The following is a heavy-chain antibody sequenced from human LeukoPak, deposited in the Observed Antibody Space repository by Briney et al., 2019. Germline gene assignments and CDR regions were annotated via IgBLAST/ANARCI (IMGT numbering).Heavy chain of an antibody. CDR2: ISYDGSNK. Sequence: GDSLRLSCAASGFTFSSYGMHWVRQAPGKGLEWVAVISYDGSNKYYADSVKGRFTISRDNSKNTLYLQMNSLRAEDTAVYYCAKPLGGSYYAAAFDIWGQGTMVTVSS. D-gene: IGHD1-26*01. V-gene: IGHV3-30*18. CDR1: GFTFSSYG. CDR3: AKPLGGSYYAAAFDI. J-gene: IGHJ3*02.